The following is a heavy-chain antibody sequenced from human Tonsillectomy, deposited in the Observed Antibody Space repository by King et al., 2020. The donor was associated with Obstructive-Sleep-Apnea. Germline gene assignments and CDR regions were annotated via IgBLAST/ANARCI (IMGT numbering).Heavy chain of an antibody. CDR3: ARGPSTVTHDFDY. D-gene: IGHD4-17*01. CDR1: GGSFSEYY. CDR2: INHSVGT. V-gene: IGHV4-34*01. Sequence: VQLQQWGAALLKPSETLSLTCAVYGGSFSEYYWSWIRQPPGMGLEWVVEINHSVGTTYNPSLKSRVTISVDTSTNQFSLILNSMTAADAAVYSCARGPSTVTHDFDYWGQGTLVTVSS. J-gene: IGHJ4*02.